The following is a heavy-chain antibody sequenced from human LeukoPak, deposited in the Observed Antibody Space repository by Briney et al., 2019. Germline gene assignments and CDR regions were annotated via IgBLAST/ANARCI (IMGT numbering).Heavy chain of an antibody. CDR2: IYSSGST. Sequence: PSETLSLTCTVSGGSLSSGTYYWSWIRQPAGEGLEWSGRIYSSGSTNYNPSLKSRVTISVDTSKNQFSLKLSSMTAADTAVYYCARGRIGYCGSTSCPGTFDIWGQGTMVTVSS. CDR1: GGSLSSGTYY. J-gene: IGHJ3*02. CDR3: ARGRIGYCGSTSCPGTFDI. D-gene: IGHD2-2*01. V-gene: IGHV4-61*02.